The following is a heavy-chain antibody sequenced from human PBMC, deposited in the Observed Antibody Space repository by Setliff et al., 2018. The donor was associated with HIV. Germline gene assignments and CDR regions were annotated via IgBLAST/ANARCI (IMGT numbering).Heavy chain of an antibody. CDR2: IEWHGSRT. CDR1: GFTFNDYA. V-gene: IGHV3-43D*04. Sequence: GGSLRLSGAASGFTFNDYAMHWVRQSPGKALEWFSLIEWHGSRTFYAESVRGRFTVSRDNNENSLYLEMHSLRPDDTAFYYCVKATGSVLGTYYFDFWCQGTQVTVSS. D-gene: IGHD3-10*02. CDR3: VKATGSVLGTYYFDF. J-gene: IGHJ4*02.